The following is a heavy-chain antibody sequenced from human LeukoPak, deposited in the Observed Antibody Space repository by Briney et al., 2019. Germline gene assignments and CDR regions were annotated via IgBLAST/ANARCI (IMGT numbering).Heavy chain of an antibody. CDR3: ARDSRSEYSSSWAYYYMDV. J-gene: IGHJ6*03. CDR2: INPNSGGT. D-gene: IGHD6-6*01. V-gene: IGHV1-2*02. CDR1: GYTFTGYY. Sequence: ASVKVSCKACGYTFTGYYMHCVRQAPGQGLEWMGRINPNSGGTNYAQKFQGRVTMTRDTSISTAYMELSRLRSDDTAVYYCARDSRSEYSSSWAYYYMDVWGKGTTVTVSS.